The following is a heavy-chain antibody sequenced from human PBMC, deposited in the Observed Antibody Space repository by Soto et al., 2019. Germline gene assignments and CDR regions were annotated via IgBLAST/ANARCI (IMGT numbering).Heavy chain of an antibody. CDR1: GGTFSSYA. CDR3: ARALESPYSSSLNWFDP. V-gene: IGHV1-69*13. Sequence: SVKVSCKASGGTFSSYAISWLRQAPGQGLEWMGGIIPIFGTANYAQKFQGRVTITADESTSTAYMELSSLRSEDTAVYYCARALESPYSSSLNWFDPWGQGTLVTVSS. D-gene: IGHD6-13*01. J-gene: IGHJ5*02. CDR2: IIPIFGTA.